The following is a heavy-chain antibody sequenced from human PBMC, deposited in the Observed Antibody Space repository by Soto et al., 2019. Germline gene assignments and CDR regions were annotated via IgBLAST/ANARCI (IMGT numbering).Heavy chain of an antibody. CDR3: AREGSGWYGRFDFDY. D-gene: IGHD6-19*01. V-gene: IGHV1-45*02. Sequence: SVKVSCKASGYTFTYRYLHWVRQAPGQALEWMGWITPFNGNTNYAQKFQGRVTITRDTSASTAYMELSSLRSEDTAVYYCAREGSGWYGRFDFDYWGQGTLVTVSS. J-gene: IGHJ4*02. CDR1: GYTFTYRY. CDR2: ITPFNGNT.